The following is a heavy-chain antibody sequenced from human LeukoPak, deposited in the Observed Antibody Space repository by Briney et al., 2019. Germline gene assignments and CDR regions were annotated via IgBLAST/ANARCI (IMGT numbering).Heavy chain of an antibody. CDR3: ARTMVRGVIISYYYYGMDV. V-gene: IGHV1-3*01. CDR2: IKGGNGNT. Sequence: ASVKDSSKAFGHTFTSSAMHWVRQAPGERLEGMGWIKGGNGNTKYPQKFQGRVTIISDTSASTAYMELSSLRFEDTVVYCCARTMVRGVIISYYYYGMDVWGKGTTVTVSS. D-gene: IGHD3-10*01. CDR1: GHTFTSSA. J-gene: IGHJ6*04.